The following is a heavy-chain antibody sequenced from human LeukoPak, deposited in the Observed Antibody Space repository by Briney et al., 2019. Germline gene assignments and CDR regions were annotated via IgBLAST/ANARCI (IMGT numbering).Heavy chain of an antibody. CDR2: IYYTGTT. CDR1: GYSISSGAYY. Sequence: SQTLSLTCTVSGYSISSGAYYWSWIRQRPGKGLEWIGYIYYTGTTYYNPSLESRATMSVDTSKNQFSLELRSVTAADTAVYFCARDLGFGDPNYYGTDVWGQGTTVNVSS. CDR3: ARDLGFGDPNYYGTDV. V-gene: IGHV4-31*03. D-gene: IGHD3-10*01. J-gene: IGHJ6*02.